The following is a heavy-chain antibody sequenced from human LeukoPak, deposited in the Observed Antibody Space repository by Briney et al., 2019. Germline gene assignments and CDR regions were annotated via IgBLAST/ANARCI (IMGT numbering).Heavy chain of an antibody. CDR2: IIPKYSAS. Sequence: ASVKVSCKASGGSFSDYPINWVRQAPGQGLEWLGGIIPKYSASNYAQAFQGRVTITADESTNTVYMEMSGLRPDDTAVYYCVRPDRIFGVPAAFDAWGQGTLVAVSS. V-gene: IGHV1-69*13. J-gene: IGHJ3*01. D-gene: IGHD3-3*02. CDR3: VRPDRIFGVPAAFDA. CDR1: GGSFSDYP.